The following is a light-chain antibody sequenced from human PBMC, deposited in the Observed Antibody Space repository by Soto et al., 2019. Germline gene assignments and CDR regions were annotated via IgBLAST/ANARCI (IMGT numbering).Light chain of an antibody. J-gene: IGKJ5*01. CDR3: QQYNNWPPIT. Sequence: ETVMTHSPATLSVSPWERATLSCWASQSVNSNLAWYQQKLGQAPRVLIYGASTRATGIPARFSGSGSGTEFTLTISSLQSEDFAVYYCQQYNNWPPITFGQGTRLDIK. CDR2: GAS. CDR1: QSVNSN. V-gene: IGKV3-15*01.